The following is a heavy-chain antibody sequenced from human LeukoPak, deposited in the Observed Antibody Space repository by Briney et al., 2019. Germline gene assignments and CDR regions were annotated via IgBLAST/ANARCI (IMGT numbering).Heavy chain of an antibody. D-gene: IGHD4-17*01. CDR3: ARLAYGNWFDP. V-gene: IGHV3-48*01. CDR2: ISSSSSTI. J-gene: IGHJ5*02. CDR1: GFTFSSYS. Sequence: TGGSLRLSCAASGFTFSSYSMNWVRQAPGKGLEWVSYISSSSSTIYYADSVKGRFTISRDNAKNSLYLQMNSLRAEDTAVYYCARLAYGNWFDPWGQGTLVTVSS.